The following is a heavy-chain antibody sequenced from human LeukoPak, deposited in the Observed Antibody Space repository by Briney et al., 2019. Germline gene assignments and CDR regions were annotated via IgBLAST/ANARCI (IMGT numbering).Heavy chain of an antibody. V-gene: IGHV3-30*01. CDR2: ISYDGSNK. J-gene: IGHJ5*02. Sequence: GGSLRLSCASSGFTFSSYAMHWVRQAPGKGLEWVAVISYDGSNKYYADSVKGRFTISRDNSKNTLYLQMNSLRAEDTAVYYCARSRQLGFDPWGQGTLVTVSS. CDR3: ARSRQLGFDP. D-gene: IGHD6-13*01. CDR1: GFTFSSYA.